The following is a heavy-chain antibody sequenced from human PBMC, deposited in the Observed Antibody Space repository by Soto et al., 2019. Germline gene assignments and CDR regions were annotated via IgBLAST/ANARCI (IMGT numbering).Heavy chain of an antibody. Sequence: TLSLTCTVSGGSVNSGSYYWSWIRQPPGKGLEWIGYIYYSGRTTYNPSLKSRVTISVDTSKNQFSLKLSSVTAADTAVYYCARNXRYEFWSGYPKSPYYYYGMDVWGQGTTVTVSS. V-gene: IGHV4-61*01. CDR2: IYYSGRT. J-gene: IGHJ6*02. CDR3: ARNXRYEFWSGYPKSPYYYYGMDV. D-gene: IGHD3-3*01. CDR1: GGSVNSGSYY.